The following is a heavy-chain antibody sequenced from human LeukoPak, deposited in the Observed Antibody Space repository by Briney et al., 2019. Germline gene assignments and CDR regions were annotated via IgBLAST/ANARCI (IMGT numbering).Heavy chain of an antibody. CDR3: AKDVARIAAAGHFDY. D-gene: IGHD6-13*01. CDR1: GFALTTYN. Sequence: ASVKVSCKASGFALTTYNIVWLRQAPGQGLEWVGWVTAFNENTHYSRKVQGRVTMTRDTSTSTAYMELRSLRSDDTAVYYCAKDVARIAAAGHFDYWGQGTLVTVSS. CDR2: VTAFNENT. J-gene: IGHJ4*02. V-gene: IGHV1-18*01.